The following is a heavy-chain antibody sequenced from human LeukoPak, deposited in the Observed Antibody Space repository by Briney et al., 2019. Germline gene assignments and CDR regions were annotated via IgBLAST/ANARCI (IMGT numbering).Heavy chain of an antibody. D-gene: IGHD3-3*01. Sequence: ASVKVSCKASGYTFTSYYMHWVRQAPGQGLEWMGIINPSGGSTSYAQKFQGRVTMTRDTSTSTVYMELSSLRSEDTAVYYCARDRGSDFWSGPTYYYYYMDVWGKGTTVTVSS. CDR3: ARDRGSDFWSGPTYYYYYMDV. CDR1: GYTFTSYY. CDR2: INPSGGST. V-gene: IGHV1-46*01. J-gene: IGHJ6*03.